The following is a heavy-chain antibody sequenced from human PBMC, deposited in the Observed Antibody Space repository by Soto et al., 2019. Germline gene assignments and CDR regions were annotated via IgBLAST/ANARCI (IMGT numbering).Heavy chain of an antibody. D-gene: IGHD3-16*01. V-gene: IGHV3-7*01. J-gene: IGHJ4*02. CDR2: IKQDGSEK. Sequence: GGSLRLSCAASGFTFSSYWMSWVRQAPGKGLEWVANIKQDGSEKYYVDSVKGRFTISRDNAKNSLYLQMNSLRAEDTAVYYCARDVHDYIWGVHAEPYFDYWGQGTLVTVSS. CDR1: GFTFSSYW. CDR3: ARDVHDYIWGVHAEPYFDY.